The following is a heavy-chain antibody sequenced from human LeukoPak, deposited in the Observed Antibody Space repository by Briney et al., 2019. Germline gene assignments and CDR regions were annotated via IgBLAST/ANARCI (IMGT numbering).Heavy chain of an antibody. CDR2: ISGSGGST. CDR3: AKVGLVGATKSYYFDY. D-gene: IGHD1-26*01. Sequence: GGSLRLSCAASGFTFSSYAMSWVRQAPGKGLEWVSGISGSGGSTYYADSVKGRFTISRDNSKNTLYLQMNSLRAEDTAVYYCAKVGLVGATKSYYFDYWGQGTLVTVSS. J-gene: IGHJ4*02. CDR1: GFTFSSYA. V-gene: IGHV3-23*01.